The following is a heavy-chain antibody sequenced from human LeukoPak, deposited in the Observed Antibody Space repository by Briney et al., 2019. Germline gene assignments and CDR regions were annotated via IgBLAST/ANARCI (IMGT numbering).Heavy chain of an antibody. J-gene: IGHJ4*02. D-gene: IGHD6-13*01. CDR3: ARLDSSSRDY. CDR2: IYYSGST. CDR1: GVSISSYY. Sequence: ETLSLTCTASGVSISSYYWSWIRQPPGKGLEWIGYIYYSGSTNYNPSLKSRVTISVETSKNQFSLKLSSVTAADTAVYYGARLDSSSRDYWGQGTLVTVSS. V-gene: IGHV4-59*08.